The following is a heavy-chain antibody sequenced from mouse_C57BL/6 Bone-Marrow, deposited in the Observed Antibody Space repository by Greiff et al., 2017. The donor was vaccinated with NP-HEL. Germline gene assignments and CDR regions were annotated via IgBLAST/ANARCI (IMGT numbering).Heavy chain of an antibody. CDR3: ARRDYYGSSYWYFDV. D-gene: IGHD1-1*01. V-gene: IGHV1-19*01. J-gene: IGHJ1*03. CDR1: GYTFTDYY. CDR2: INPYNGVT. Sequence: VQLQQSGPVLVKPGASVKMSCKASGYTFTDYYMTWVKQSQGKSLEWIGVINPYNGVTSYNKKFKGKATLTVDKSSSTAYMELNSLTSEDSAVYYCARRDYYGSSYWYFDVWGTGTTVTVSS.